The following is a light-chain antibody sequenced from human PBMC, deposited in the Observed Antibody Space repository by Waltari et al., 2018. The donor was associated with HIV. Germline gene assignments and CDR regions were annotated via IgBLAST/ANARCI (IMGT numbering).Light chain of an antibody. V-gene: IGKV3-15*01. CDR3: QQYHNWPPWT. Sequence: EIVMTQSPATLSVSPGGRATLHCRASQSVSTNLALYQQKPGQATRLLISDASSRATGVPARFSGSASGTEFTLTISNLQSEDFAVYYCQQYHNWPPWTFGQGTKVEIK. CDR2: DAS. J-gene: IGKJ1*01. CDR1: QSVSTN.